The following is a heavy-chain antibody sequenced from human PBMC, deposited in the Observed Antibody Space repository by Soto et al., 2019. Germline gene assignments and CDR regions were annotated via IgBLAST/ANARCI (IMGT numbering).Heavy chain of an antibody. CDR2: IRGKGDGGAT. D-gene: IGHD6-19*01. J-gene: IGHJ4*02. CDR3: TTSGGGSGWSF. Sequence: EVQLVESGGGLVKPGGSLRLSCAASGLTFSNAEMTWVRQAPGKGLEWVGRIRGKGDGGATDYAAPVKYRFIILRDDSENMVYLQMNSLKTEDTAVYYCTTSGGGSGWSFWGQGTLVNVSS. V-gene: IGHV3-15*07. CDR1: GLTFSNAE.